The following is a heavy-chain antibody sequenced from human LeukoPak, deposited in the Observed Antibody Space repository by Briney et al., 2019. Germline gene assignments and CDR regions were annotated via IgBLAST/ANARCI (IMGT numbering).Heavy chain of an antibody. CDR1: GGSFSGYY. D-gene: IGHD3-9*01. CDR2: INDSGST. CDR3: ARRMRYYDISPGNAFDS. Sequence: SETLSLTCAVYGGSFSGYYWSWIRQPPGKGLEWIGEINDSGSTKYNPSLKSRVTISVDTSKNQFSLKLSSVTAADTAVYYCARRMRYYDISPGNAFDSCGQGTMVT. J-gene: IGHJ3*02. V-gene: IGHV4-34*01.